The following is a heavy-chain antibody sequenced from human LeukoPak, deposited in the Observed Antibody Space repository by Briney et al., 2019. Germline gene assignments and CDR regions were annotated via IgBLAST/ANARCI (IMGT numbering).Heavy chain of an antibody. CDR2: IYTSGST. Sequence: SQTLSLTCTVSGGSISSGSYYWSWIRQPAGKGLEWIGRIYTSGSTNYNPSLKSRVTISVDTSKNQFSLKLSSVTAADTAVYYCARENYYDSSGYYCYYYYYMDVWGKGTTVTVSS. D-gene: IGHD3-22*01. CDR3: ARENYYDSSGYYCYYYYYMDV. CDR1: GGSISSGSYY. V-gene: IGHV4-61*02. J-gene: IGHJ6*03.